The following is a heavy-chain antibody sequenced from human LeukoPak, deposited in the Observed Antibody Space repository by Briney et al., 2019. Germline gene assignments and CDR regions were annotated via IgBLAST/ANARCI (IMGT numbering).Heavy chain of an antibody. D-gene: IGHD3-3*01. CDR3: AREAYDFWSGYYHCYYYMDV. CDR1: GDSLSNTNYF. Sequence: SETLSLTCTVSGDSLSNTNYFWAWIRQPPGTGLEWIGSFSYGRNTYYNPSLKGRVTISVDTSKNQFSLKLSSVTAADTAVYYCAREAYDFWSGYYHCYYYMDVWGKGTTVTVSS. V-gene: IGHV4-39*07. CDR2: FSYGRNT. J-gene: IGHJ6*03.